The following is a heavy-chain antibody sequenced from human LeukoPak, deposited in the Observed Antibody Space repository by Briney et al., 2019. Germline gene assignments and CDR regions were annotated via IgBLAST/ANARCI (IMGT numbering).Heavy chain of an antibody. CDR3: ARDYGSYYYFDY. J-gene: IGHJ4*02. V-gene: IGHV1-3*01. Sequence: ASVKVSCKASGYTFTSYAMHWVRQAPGQRLEWMGWINAGNGNTKYSQKFQGRVTITRDTSASTAYMELSSLRSEDTAVYHCARDYGSYYYFDYWGQGTLVTVSS. CDR2: INAGNGNT. CDR1: GYTFTSYA. D-gene: IGHD1-26*01.